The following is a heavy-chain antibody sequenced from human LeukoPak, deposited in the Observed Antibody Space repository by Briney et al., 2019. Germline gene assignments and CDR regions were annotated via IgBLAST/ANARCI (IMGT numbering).Heavy chain of an antibody. J-gene: IGHJ3*01. CDR1: AGSLSSYY. CDR3: AGVYGSRAFDF. Sequence: PQTLSLTSTVSAGSLSSYYWNWIRQPPGKGLEWIGYIYYSGSTNYNPSLKSRVTIPVDTSKNQFSLKLNSVTAADPAVYYCAGVYGSRAFDFWLQGTVVSVSS. CDR2: IYYSGST. V-gene: IGHV4-59*01. D-gene: IGHD2-8*01.